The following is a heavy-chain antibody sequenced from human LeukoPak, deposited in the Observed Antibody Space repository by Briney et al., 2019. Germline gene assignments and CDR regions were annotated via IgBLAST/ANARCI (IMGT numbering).Heavy chain of an antibody. CDR3: AKDRSVAAADHFDY. V-gene: IGHV3-9*01. CDR1: GFTFDDYA. Sequence: GGFLRLSCAVSGFTFDDYAMHWVRQAPGKGLEWVSGISWNSGNIGYADSVKGRFTISRDNAKNSLYLQMNRLRTADTALYYCAKDRSVAAADHFDYWGQGTLVTVSS. J-gene: IGHJ4*02. CDR2: ISWNSGNI. D-gene: IGHD6-13*01.